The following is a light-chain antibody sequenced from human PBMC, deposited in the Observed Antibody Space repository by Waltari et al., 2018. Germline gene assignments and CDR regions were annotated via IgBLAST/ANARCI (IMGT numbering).Light chain of an antibody. V-gene: IGKV3-11*01. CDR1: QSVSSS. J-gene: IGKJ4*01. CDR2: GAS. CDR3: QQCSNWPLT. Sequence: EIVLTQSPATLSLSPGERDTLSCRANQSVSSSLVWYQQKPGKAPSLLIYGASNRSTGILDRFIGSASETDFSLIISSREPEDFAVYYFQQCSNWPLTFGGGTKVEIK.